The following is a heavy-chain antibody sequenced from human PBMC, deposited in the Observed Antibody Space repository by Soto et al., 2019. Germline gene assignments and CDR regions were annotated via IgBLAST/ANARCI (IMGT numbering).Heavy chain of an antibody. J-gene: IGHJ6*02. V-gene: IGHV1-18*01. CDR3: ARDLPTMEV. CDR1: GYTFTSYG. Sequence: QVQLVQSGAEVKKPGASVKVSCKASGYTFTSYGISWVRQAPGQGLEWMGWIRAYNGNTNYAPKPHGRDSMTTNTPTSPAHMVLRSLRSEDTAVYYCARDLPTMEVWGQGTTVPASS. CDR2: IRAYNGNT.